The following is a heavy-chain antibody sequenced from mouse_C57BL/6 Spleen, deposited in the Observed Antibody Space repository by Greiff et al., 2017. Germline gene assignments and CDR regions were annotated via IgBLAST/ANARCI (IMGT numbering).Heavy chain of an antibody. D-gene: IGHD2-3*01. CDR2: ISSGGDYT. CDR3: TRDGNPYYFDY. J-gene: IGHJ2*01. V-gene: IGHV5-9-1*02. Sequence: EVKLVESGGGLVKPGGSLKLSCAASGFTFSSYAMSWVRQTPEKRLEWVAYISSGGDYTYYADTVKGRFTISRDTARNTPYLQMSSLKSEDTAMYYCTRDGNPYYFDYWGQGTTLTVSS. CDR1: GFTFSSYA.